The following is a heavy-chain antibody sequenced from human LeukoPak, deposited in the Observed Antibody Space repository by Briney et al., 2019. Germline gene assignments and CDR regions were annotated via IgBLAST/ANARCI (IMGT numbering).Heavy chain of an antibody. CDR1: GYTFTGYY. CDR2: INPSGGST. CDR3: ATYDYGGNPPVDY. Sequence: ASVKVSCKTSGYTFTGYYMHWVRQAPGQGLEWMGIINPSGGSTSYAQKFQGRVTMTRDTSTSTVYMELSSLRSEDTAVYYCATYDYGGNPPVDYWGQGTLVTVSS. V-gene: IGHV1-46*01. D-gene: IGHD4-23*01. J-gene: IGHJ4*02.